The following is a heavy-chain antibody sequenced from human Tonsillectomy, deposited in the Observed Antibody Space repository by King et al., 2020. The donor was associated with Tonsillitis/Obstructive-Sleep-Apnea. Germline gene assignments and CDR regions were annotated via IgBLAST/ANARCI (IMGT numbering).Heavy chain of an antibody. D-gene: IGHD3-3*01. J-gene: IGHJ4*02. CDR3: ARGRFLEWLLVV. V-gene: IGHV4-61*08. CDR1: GGSVSGGGYY. Sequence: VQLQESGPGLVKPSETLSLSCTVSGGSVSGGGYYWSWIRQPPGKGLEWIGYIYYTGSTNYNPSLKRRVTLSVDTSKNQFSLKLSSVTAADTAVYYCARGRFLEWLLVVWGQGALVTVSS. CDR2: IYYTGST.